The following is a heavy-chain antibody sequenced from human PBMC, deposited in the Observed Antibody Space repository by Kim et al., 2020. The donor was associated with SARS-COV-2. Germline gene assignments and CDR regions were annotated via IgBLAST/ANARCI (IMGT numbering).Heavy chain of an antibody. CDR3: AKDPNTIFGVVSFDY. V-gene: IGHV3-23*01. Sequence: GSVKGRFTISRDNSKNTLYLQMNSLRAEDTAVYYCAKDPNTIFGVVSFDYWGQGTLVTVSS. D-gene: IGHD3-3*01. J-gene: IGHJ4*02.